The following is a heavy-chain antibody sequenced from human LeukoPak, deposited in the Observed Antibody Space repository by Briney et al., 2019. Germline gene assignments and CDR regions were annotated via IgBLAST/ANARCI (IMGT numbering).Heavy chain of an antibody. D-gene: IGHD6-6*01. Sequence: PSETLSLTCTVSGGSINSHYWSWIRQPPGKGLEWIGYIYYSGSTNYNPSLKSRVTISVDTSKNQFSLKLSSVTAADTAVYHCAYHVGRYSSSSRDYYYYMDVWGKGTTVTVSS. CDR1: GGSINSHY. CDR3: AYHVGRYSSSSRDYYYYMDV. V-gene: IGHV4-59*11. CDR2: IYYSGST. J-gene: IGHJ6*03.